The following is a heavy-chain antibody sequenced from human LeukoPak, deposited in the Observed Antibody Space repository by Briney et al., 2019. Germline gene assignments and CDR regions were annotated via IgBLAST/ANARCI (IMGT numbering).Heavy chain of an antibody. CDR3: AREGFSFDY. Sequence: GGSLRLSCAASGFTFSSYSMNWVRQAPGKGLEWVSSISGTGTYIYYADSVRGRFTISRDNAKNSLYLQMNSLRVEDTAVYYCAREGFSFDYWGQGTLVTVSS. V-gene: IGHV3-21*01. CDR2: ISGTGTYI. J-gene: IGHJ4*02. CDR1: GFTFSSYS.